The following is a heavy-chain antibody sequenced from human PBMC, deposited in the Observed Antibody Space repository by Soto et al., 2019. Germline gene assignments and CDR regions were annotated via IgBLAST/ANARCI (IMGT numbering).Heavy chain of an antibody. V-gene: IGHV1-8*01. D-gene: IGHD5-18*01. J-gene: IGHJ5*02. CDR2: INPKSGQK. CDR1: GYTFTSYD. Sequence: ASVKVSCKASGYTFTSYDINWVRQASGQGREWLGWINPKSGQKAYVEKFQGRITMTANTSISTAYMELSSLRSDDTAVYYGGRYIGPALDWFGPWGQGXLVTVYS. CDR3: GRYIGPALDWFGP.